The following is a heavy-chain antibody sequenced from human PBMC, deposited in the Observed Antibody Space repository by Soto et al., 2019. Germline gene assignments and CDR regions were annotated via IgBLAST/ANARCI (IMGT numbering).Heavy chain of an antibody. CDR1: GGSISSSSYY. D-gene: IGHD5-18*01. Sequence: PSETLSLTCTVSGGSISSSSYYWGCIRQPPGKGLKWIGEINHSGSTNYNPSLKSRVTISVDTSKNQFSLKLSSVTAADTAVYYCARVQLSSRGNYYYYYYGMDVWGQGTTVTVSS. CDR3: ARVQLSSRGNYYYYYYGMDV. V-gene: IGHV4-39*07. CDR2: INHSGST. J-gene: IGHJ6*02.